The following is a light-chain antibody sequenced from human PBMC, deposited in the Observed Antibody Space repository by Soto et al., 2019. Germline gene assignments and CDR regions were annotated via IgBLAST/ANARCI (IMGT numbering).Light chain of an antibody. CDR2: AAS. CDR3: QRYNSAPWT. V-gene: IGKV1-27*01. CDR1: EGISNY. J-gene: IGKJ1*01. Sequence: DIQMTQSPSSLSASVGDRVTITCRASEGISNYLAWYQQKPGTVPKLLIYAASTLQSGVPSRFGGSGSGTDFTLTISSLQPEDVATYYCQRYNSAPWTFGHGTKVEIK.